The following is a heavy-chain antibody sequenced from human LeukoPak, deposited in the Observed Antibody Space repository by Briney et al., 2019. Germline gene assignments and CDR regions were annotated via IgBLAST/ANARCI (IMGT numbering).Heavy chain of an antibody. D-gene: IGHD5/OR15-5a*01. J-gene: IGHJ6*03. CDR3: AREASSYMDV. CDR1: GFTFSSYA. Sequence: PGGSLRLSCAASGFTFSSYAMHWVRQAPGKGLEWVTFMRYDGSNEDYADSVKGRFSISRDNAKNSLYLQMNSLRAEDTAVYYCAREASSYMDVWGKGTTVTVSS. V-gene: IGHV3-30*02. CDR2: MRYDGSNE.